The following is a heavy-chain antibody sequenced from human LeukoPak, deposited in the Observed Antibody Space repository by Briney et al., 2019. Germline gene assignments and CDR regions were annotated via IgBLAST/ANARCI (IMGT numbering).Heavy chain of an antibody. CDR3: AIGRRDGYNLVDSFDY. CDR2: ISYDGSNK. D-gene: IGHD5-24*01. Sequence: GGSLRLSCAASGFTFSSYGVHWVRQAPGKGLEWVALISYDGSNKYYADSVKGRFTISRDNAKNSLYLQMNSLRAEDTAVYYCAIGRRDGYNLVDSFDYWGQGTLVTVSS. J-gene: IGHJ4*02. V-gene: IGHV3-30*03. CDR1: GFTFSSYG.